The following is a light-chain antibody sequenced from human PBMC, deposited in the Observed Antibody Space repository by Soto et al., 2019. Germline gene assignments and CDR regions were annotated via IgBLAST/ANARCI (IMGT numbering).Light chain of an antibody. CDR2: STN. Sequence: QSVLTQPPSASRTPGQRVTISCSGSSSNIGSNSANWYQQLPGTAPKLVMYSTNQRPSGVPDRFSGSESGTSASLAISDLQSEDEADYYCAAWDDTLNGHVVFGGGTKLTVL. V-gene: IGLV1-44*01. J-gene: IGLJ2*01. CDR3: AAWDDTLNGHVV. CDR1: SSNIGSNS.